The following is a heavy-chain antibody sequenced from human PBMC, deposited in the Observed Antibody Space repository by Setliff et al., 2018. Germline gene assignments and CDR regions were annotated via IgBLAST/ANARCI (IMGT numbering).Heavy chain of an antibody. J-gene: IGHJ6*02. CDR1: GFTFDDYT. CDR3: AKVAVSSWHIQNEYGMDV. D-gene: IGHD6-13*01. Sequence: SLKISCAASGFTFDDYTMHWVRQAPGKGLEWVSLISWDGGSTYYADSVKGRFTISRDNSKNSLYLQMNSLRTEDTALYYCAKVAVSSWHIQNEYGMDVWGQGTTVTV. V-gene: IGHV3-43*01. CDR2: ISWDGGST.